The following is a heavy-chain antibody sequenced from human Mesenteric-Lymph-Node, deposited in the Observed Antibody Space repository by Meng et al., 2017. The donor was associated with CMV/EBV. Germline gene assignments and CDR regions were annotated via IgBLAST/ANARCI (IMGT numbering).Heavy chain of an antibody. J-gene: IGHJ4*02. D-gene: IGHD3-10*01. CDR1: GFTFSSYW. V-gene: IGHV3-74*01. CDR3: ARSTASGTDYWG. CDR2: IDSDESNT. Sequence: GESLKISCAASGFTFSSYWMHWVRQAPGKGLVWVARIDSDESNTSDERKTRYADSVKGRFTISRENAKNTLYLQMNSLRADDTAVYYCARSTASGTDYWGWGQGTLVTVSS.